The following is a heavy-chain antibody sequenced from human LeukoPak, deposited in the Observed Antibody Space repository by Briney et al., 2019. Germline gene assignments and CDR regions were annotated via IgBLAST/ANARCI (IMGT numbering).Heavy chain of an antibody. D-gene: IGHD6-13*01. Sequence: SETLSLTCAVYGGSFSGYYWSWIRQPPGKGLEWIGEINHSGSTNYNPSLKSRVTISVDTSKNQFSLKLSSVTAADTAVYYCARGPGYSSSDGAFDIWGQGKMVTVSS. V-gene: IGHV4-34*01. CDR3: ARGPGYSSSDGAFDI. CDR1: GGSFSGYY. CDR2: INHSGST. J-gene: IGHJ3*02.